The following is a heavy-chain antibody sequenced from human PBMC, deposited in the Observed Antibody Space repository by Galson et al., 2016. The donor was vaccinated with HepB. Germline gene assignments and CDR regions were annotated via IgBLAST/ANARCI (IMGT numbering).Heavy chain of an antibody. V-gene: IGHV6-1*01. Sequence: CAISGDSVSSNTVAWNWIRQSPSRGLEWLGRTYFRSRWYNDYAGSVRGRIIISPDTSKDHFSLHLTSFTPEDTAVYYCARHGGRWGIGFDYWGQETLITVSS. D-gene: IGHD6-13*01. CDR1: GDSVSSNTVA. J-gene: IGHJ4*02. CDR3: ARHGGRWGIGFDY. CDR2: TYFRSRWYN.